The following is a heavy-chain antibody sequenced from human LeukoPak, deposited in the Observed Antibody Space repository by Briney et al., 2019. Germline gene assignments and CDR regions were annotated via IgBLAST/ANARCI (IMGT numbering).Heavy chain of an antibody. Sequence: GGSLRLSCTASGFTFGDYAMSWVRQAQGKGLEWVGFIRSKAYGGTTEYAASMKGRFTISRDDSKSIAYLQMNSLKTEDTAVYYCTREGAAYGSGSYYFDYWGQGTLVTVSS. V-gene: IGHV3-49*04. J-gene: IGHJ4*02. D-gene: IGHD3-10*01. CDR3: TREGAAYGSGSYYFDY. CDR1: GFTFGDYA. CDR2: IRSKAYGGTT.